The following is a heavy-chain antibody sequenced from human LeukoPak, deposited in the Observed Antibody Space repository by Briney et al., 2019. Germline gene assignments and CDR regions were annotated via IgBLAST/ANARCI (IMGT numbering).Heavy chain of an antibody. CDR2: INDSGAI. V-gene: IGHV4-34*01. CDR1: GGSFSGYF. Sequence: SETLSLTCAVSGGSFSGYFLTWIRQPPGKGLEWIAEINDSGAINYNPSLKSRVSISVDTAKNQFSRKVNSVTAADTAVYYSARRGSGSLNVQSNFDYWGRGTLVTVSS. J-gene: IGHJ4*02. D-gene: IGHD3-10*01. CDR3: ARRGSGSLNVQSNFDY.